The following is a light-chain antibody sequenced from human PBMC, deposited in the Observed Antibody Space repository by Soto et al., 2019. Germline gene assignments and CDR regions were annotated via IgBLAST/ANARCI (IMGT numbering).Light chain of an antibody. J-gene: IGLJ1*01. CDR2: EVN. CDR3: TSYAGGNNV. CDR1: SSDVGRYNY. Sequence: QSALTQPPSASGSPGQSVTISCTGTSSDVGRYNYVSWYQQYPGKVPKLMVYEVNKRPSGVPDRFSGSKSGNTASLTVSGLQAEDEADYYCTSYAGGNNVFGTGTTVTVL. V-gene: IGLV2-8*01.